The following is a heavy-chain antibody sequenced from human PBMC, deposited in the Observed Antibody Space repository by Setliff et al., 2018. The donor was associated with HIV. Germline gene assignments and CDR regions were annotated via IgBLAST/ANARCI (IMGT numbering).Heavy chain of an antibody. D-gene: IGHD2-21*02. Sequence: SETLSLTCTVSGGSISSGGYYWSWIRQQPGKGLEWIGYIYYSGSTYYNPSLKSRVTISVDTSRNEFSLKLSSVTAADTAVYFCARGGAFCGRDSCYYLDYWGQGNPVTVSS. CDR3: ARGGAFCGRDSCYYLDY. J-gene: IGHJ4*02. CDR2: IYYSGST. CDR1: GGSISSGGYY. V-gene: IGHV4-31*03.